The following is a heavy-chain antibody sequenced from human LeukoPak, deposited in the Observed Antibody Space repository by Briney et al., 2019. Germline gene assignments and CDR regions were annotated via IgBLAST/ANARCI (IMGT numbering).Heavy chain of an antibody. V-gene: IGHV3-30-3*01. CDR3: ARARGSYTDY. D-gene: IGHD1-26*01. CDR2: ISYDANTK. J-gene: IGHJ4*02. CDR1: GFTFSSYA. Sequence: HPGGSLRLSCAASGFTFSSYAMHWVRQAPGRGLEWVAVISYDANTKYYADSVKGRFTISRDNSKNTLYLQMNSLRTEDTAVYYCARARGSYTDYWGQGTLVTVSS.